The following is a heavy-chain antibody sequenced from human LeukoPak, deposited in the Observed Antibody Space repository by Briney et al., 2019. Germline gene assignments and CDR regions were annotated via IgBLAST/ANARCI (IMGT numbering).Heavy chain of an antibody. Sequence: WVKVSCKASGGTFSSYAISWVRQAPGEGLEWMGRIIPIFGTANYAQKFQGRVTITTDESTSTAYMELSSLRSEDTAVYYCARDRGYGDYGWYFDLWGRGTLVTVSS. D-gene: IGHD4-17*01. CDR3: ARDRGYGDYGWYFDL. J-gene: IGHJ2*01. CDR2: IIPIFGTA. CDR1: GGTFSSYA. V-gene: IGHV1-69*05.